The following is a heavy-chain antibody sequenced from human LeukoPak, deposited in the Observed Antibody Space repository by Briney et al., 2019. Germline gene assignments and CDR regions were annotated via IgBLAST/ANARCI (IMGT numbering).Heavy chain of an antibody. CDR2: IYAGGTT. CDR1: GFTVSTNY. V-gene: IGHV3-66*01. CDR3: ARGKAYYLDY. J-gene: IGHJ4*02. Sequence: PGGSLRLSCAASGFTVSTNYMSWVRQAPGKGLEWVSVIYAGGTTYYADSVKGRFTISRDNSKNTLYLQMNNLRAEDTAVYYCARGKAYYLDYWGQGTLVTVSS.